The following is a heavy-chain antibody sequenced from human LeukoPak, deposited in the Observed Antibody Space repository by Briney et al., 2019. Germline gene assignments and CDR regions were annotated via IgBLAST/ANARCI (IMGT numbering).Heavy chain of an antibody. CDR3: AREERYFDWLLPAFDY. Sequence: GGSLRLSCAASGFTFSSYSMNWVRQAPGKGLEWVSSISSSSSYIYYADSVKGRFTISRDNAKNSLYLQMNSLRAEDTAVYYCAREERYFDWLLPAFDYWAREPWSPSPQ. J-gene: IGHJ4*02. CDR1: GFTFSSYS. D-gene: IGHD3-9*01. CDR2: ISSSSSYI. V-gene: IGHV3-21*01.